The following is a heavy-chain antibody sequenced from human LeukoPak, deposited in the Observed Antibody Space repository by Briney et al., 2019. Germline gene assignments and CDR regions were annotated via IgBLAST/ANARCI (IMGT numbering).Heavy chain of an antibody. Sequence: PGGSLRLSCAASGFTFSSYGIHWVRQAPGKGLEWVAVISYDGSNKYYADSVKGRFTISRDNSKNTLYLQMISLRAEDTAVYYCAKGPISGYGDYSGGYWGQGTLVTVSS. J-gene: IGHJ4*02. V-gene: IGHV3-30*18. CDR3: AKGPISGYGDYSGGY. CDR2: ISYDGSNK. D-gene: IGHD4-17*01. CDR1: GFTFSSYG.